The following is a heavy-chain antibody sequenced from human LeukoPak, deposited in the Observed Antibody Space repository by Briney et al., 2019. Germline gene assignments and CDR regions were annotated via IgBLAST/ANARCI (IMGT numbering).Heavy chain of an antibody. V-gene: IGHV4-30-4*01. CDR3: ARDRAGYYYGSGSYPGRVWFDP. D-gene: IGHD3-10*01. CDR2: IYYSGST. J-gene: IGHJ5*02. CDR1: GGSISSGDYY. Sequence: SETLSLTCTVSGGSISSGDYYWSWIRQPPGKGLEWIGYIYYSGSTYYNPSLKSRVTISVDTSKNQFSLKLSSVTAADTAVYYCARDRAGYYYGSGSYPGRVWFDPWGQGTLVTVSS.